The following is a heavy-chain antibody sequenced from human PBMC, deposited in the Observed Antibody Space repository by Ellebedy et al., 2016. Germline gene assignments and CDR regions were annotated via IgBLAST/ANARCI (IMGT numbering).Heavy chain of an antibody. CDR3: ARDMDGDYWGYFAFDL. Sequence: GESLKISXAASGFTVSSNYMSWVRQAPGKGLEWVSVIYTGGTTFYADSVEGRFAISRDNSKNTLYLQMNSLRAEDTAVYYCARDMDGDYWGYFAFDLWGQGTMVTVSS. CDR2: IYTGGTT. CDR1: GFTVSSNY. D-gene: IGHD7-27*01. V-gene: IGHV3-53*01. J-gene: IGHJ3*01.